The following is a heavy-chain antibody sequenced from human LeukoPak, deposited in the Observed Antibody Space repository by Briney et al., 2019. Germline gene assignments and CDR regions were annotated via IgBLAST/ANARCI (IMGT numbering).Heavy chain of an antibody. D-gene: IGHD3-22*01. CDR1: GFTFSGYA. J-gene: IGHJ4*02. CDR2: ISGSGGST. V-gene: IGHV3-23*01. CDR3: AKVGSYYYDRQHHDY. Sequence: GGSLRLSCAASGFTFSGYAMSWVRQAPGKGLEWVSAISGSGGSTYYADSVKGRFTISRDNSKNTLYLQMNSLRAEDTAVYYCAKVGSYYYDRQHHDYWGQGTLVTVSS.